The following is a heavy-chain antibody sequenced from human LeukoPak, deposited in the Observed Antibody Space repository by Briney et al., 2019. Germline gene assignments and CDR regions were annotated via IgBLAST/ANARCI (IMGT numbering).Heavy chain of an antibody. CDR1: GYTFTSYY. CDR2: INPSGGST. V-gene: IGHV1-46*01. CDR3: ARDVGIAAAGGPLDY. Sequence: ASVKVSCKASGYTFTSYYMHWVRQAPGQGLEWMGIINPSGGSTSYAQKFQGRVTMTRDTSTSTVYMELSSLRSEDTAVYYCARDVGIAAAGGPLDYWGQGTLVTVSP. D-gene: IGHD6-13*01. J-gene: IGHJ4*02.